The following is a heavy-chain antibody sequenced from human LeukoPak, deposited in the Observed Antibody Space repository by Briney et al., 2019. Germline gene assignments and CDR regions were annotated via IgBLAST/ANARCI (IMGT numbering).Heavy chain of an antibody. J-gene: IGHJ3*02. CDR3: ARVGGGNIDAFDI. D-gene: IGHD4-23*01. V-gene: IGHV3-21*01. CDR1: GFTFSSYS. Sequence: KSGGSLRLSCAASGFTFSSYSMNWVRQAPGKGLEWVSSISSSSSYIYYADSVKGRFTISRDNAKNSLYLQMNSLRAEDTAVYYCARVGGGNIDAFDIWGQGTMVTVYS. CDR2: ISSSSSYI.